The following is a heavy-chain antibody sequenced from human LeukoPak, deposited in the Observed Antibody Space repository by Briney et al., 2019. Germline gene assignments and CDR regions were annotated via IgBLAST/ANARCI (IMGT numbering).Heavy chain of an antibody. D-gene: IGHD1-26*01. V-gene: IGHV4-39*07. CDR3: ATTRGSYYSFDY. CDR1: GGSISSSSYY. CDR2: IYYSGST. Sequence: SETLSLTCTVSGGSISSSSYYWGWIRQPPGKGLEWIGSIYYSGSTYYNPSLKSRVTISVDTSKNQFSLKLSSVTAADTAVYYCATTRGSYYSFDYWGQGTLVTVSS. J-gene: IGHJ4*02.